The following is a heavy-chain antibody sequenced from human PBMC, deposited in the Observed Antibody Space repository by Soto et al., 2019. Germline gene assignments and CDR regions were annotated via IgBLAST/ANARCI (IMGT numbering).Heavy chain of an antibody. Sequence: SETLSLTCTVSGGSINAYYWSWIRQPPGKGLEWIGYIHYSGPTDYNPSLKSRVTISVDTSKNQFSLKLSSVTAADTAVYYCASHSKRSQLDSWGPGTLVTV. V-gene: IGHV4-59*08. CDR2: IHYSGPT. CDR1: GGSINAYY. J-gene: IGHJ4*02. D-gene: IGHD6-25*01. CDR3: ASHSKRSQLDS.